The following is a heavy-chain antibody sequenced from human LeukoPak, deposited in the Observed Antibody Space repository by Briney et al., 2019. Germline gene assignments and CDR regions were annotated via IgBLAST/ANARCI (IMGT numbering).Heavy chain of an antibody. Sequence: ESGPTLVKPTQTLTLTCTFSGFSLSTSGVGVGWIRQPTGKALEWHAFIFWDDDKRYSPSLNSRLTITKDTSKNQVVLTMTNVDPVDTATYYCAHGRAGTFNLDYWGQGTLVTVSS. V-gene: IGHV2-5*02. J-gene: IGHJ4*02. D-gene: IGHD6-19*01. CDR1: GFSLSTSGVG. CDR2: IFWDDDK. CDR3: AHGRAGTFNLDY.